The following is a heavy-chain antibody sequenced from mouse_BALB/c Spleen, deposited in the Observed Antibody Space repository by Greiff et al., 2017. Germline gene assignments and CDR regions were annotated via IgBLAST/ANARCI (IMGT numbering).Heavy chain of an antibody. V-gene: IGHV2-6-7*01. CDR3: ARVGSRYYYAMDY. Sequence: QVQLKESGPGLVAPSQSLSITCTVSGFSLTGYGVNWVRQPPGKGLEWLGMIWGDGSTDYNSALKSRLSISKDNSKSQVFLKMNSLQTDDTARYYCARVGSRYYYAMDYWGQGTSVTVSS. D-gene: IGHD1-1*01. J-gene: IGHJ4*01. CDR2: IWGDGST. CDR1: GFSLTGYG.